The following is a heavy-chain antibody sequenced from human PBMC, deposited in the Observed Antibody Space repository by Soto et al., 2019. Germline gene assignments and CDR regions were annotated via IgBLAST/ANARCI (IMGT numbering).Heavy chain of an antibody. CDR2: IWYDGSNK. V-gene: IGHV3-33*01. CDR3: ARGKVARESSSGFDY. Sequence: QVQLVESGGGVVQPGRSLRLSCAASGFTFSSYGMHWVRQAPGKGLEWVAVIWYDGSNKYYADSVKGRFTISRDNSKNTLYLQMNSLRAEDTAVYYCARGKVARESSSGFDYWGQGTLVTVSS. D-gene: IGHD6-6*01. J-gene: IGHJ4*02. CDR1: GFTFSSYG.